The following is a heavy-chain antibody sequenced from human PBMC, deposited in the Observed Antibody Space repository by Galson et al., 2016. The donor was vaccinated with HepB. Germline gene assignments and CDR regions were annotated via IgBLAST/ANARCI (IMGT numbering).Heavy chain of an antibody. D-gene: IGHD6-13*01. Sequence: SLRLSCAASGFLFRSHAMHWVRQAPGKGLEWLALISYDGSVKYYADSVKGRFTISRDNSKNTMYVHMTGLRAEDTAVYYCAKSPATAGAYYFDSWGQGTLVTVSS. V-gene: IGHV3-30*04. CDR2: ISYDGSVK. CDR1: GFLFRSHA. CDR3: AKSPATAGAYYFDS. J-gene: IGHJ4*02.